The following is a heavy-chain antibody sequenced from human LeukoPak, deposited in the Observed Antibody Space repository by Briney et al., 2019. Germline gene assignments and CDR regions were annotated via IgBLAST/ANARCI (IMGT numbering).Heavy chain of an antibody. CDR2: IYYSGST. CDR1: GASVNSGSSY. Sequence: PSETLSLTCTVSGASVNSGSSYWSWIRQPPGKRLEWIGYIYYSGSTNYNPSLKSRVTISVDTSKNQFSLKLSSVTAADTAVYFCASQYGSGHYHLDYWGQGTLVFVSP. V-gene: IGHV4-61*01. CDR3: ASQYGSGHYHLDY. J-gene: IGHJ4*02. D-gene: IGHD3-10*01.